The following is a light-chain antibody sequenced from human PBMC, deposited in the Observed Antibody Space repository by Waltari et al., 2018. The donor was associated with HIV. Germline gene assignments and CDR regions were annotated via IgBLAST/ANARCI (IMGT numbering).Light chain of an antibody. CDR1: WSDIGSYDL. Sequence: QSALTQPASVSGSPGQSITLSCSGTWSDIGSYDLVSWYQHFPGKAPKRILYDVNERPSGVSRLYSGSKSGNTASLVISGLQSEDEADYYCCSYAGSGTFVVFGGGTRLTV. CDR3: CSYAGSGTFVV. J-gene: IGLJ3*02. CDR2: DVN. V-gene: IGLV2-23*02.